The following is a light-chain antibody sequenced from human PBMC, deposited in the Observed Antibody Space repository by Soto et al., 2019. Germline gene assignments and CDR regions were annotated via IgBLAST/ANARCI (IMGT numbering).Light chain of an antibody. Sequence: QPVLAQSPSASASLGAWVTLTCTLSSEHSTYAIAWHQQQPEKGPRYLMKLNSDGSHNKGDGIPDRFSGSSSGAERYLTISSLQSEDEADYYCQTWGTGIYVCGTGTKVTVL. CDR3: QTWGTGIYV. J-gene: IGLJ1*01. V-gene: IGLV4-69*01. CDR1: SEHSTYA. CDR2: LNSDGSH.